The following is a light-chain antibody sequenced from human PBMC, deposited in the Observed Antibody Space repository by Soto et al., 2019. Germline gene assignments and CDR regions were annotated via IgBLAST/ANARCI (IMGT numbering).Light chain of an antibody. CDR3: QQYNSYSAT. Sequence: DIQMTQSPSTLSASVGDRVTITCRASQSVSSWLAWYQQKPGKATKLLIYDASSLESGVPSRFSGSGSGTEFTLTISSLQSDDFATYYCQQYNSYSATFGQGTKVEI. CDR1: QSVSSW. J-gene: IGKJ1*01. V-gene: IGKV1-5*01. CDR2: DAS.